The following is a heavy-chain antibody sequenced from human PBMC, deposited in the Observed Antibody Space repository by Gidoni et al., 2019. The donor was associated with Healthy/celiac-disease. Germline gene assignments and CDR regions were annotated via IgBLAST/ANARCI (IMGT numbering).Heavy chain of an antibody. J-gene: IGHJ4*02. Sequence: EVQLVESGGGLVQPGGSLRLSCAVAGFTFSSYSMNWVRQAAGKGMEWFSYISSSSSTIYYADSVKGRFTISRDNAKNSLYLQMNSLRAEDTAVYYCARVLNRNDYWGQGTLVTVSS. CDR2: ISSSSSTI. CDR1: GFTFSSYS. D-gene: IGHD3-9*01. V-gene: IGHV3-48*04. CDR3: ARVLNRNDY.